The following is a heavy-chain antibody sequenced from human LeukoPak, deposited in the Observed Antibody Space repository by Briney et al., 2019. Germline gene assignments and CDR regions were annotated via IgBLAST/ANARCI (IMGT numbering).Heavy chain of an antibody. D-gene: IGHD6-6*01. CDR3: AREVPSSSSPDY. CDR2: MNPNSGNT. J-gene: IGHJ4*02. Sequence: ASVKVSCKASGYTFTSYDINWVRQATGQGLEWMGWMNPNSGNTGYAQKFQGRVTMTRNTSISTAYMELSSLRPEDTAVYYCAREVPSSSSPDYWGQGTLVTVSS. V-gene: IGHV1-8*01. CDR1: GYTFTSYD.